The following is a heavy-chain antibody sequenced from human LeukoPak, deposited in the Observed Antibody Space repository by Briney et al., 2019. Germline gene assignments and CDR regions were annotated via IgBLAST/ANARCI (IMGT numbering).Heavy chain of an antibody. D-gene: IGHD4-17*01. CDR1: GYTFTRYA. J-gene: IGHJ4*02. Sequence: ASVKVSCKASGYTFTRYAMNWVRQAPGQGLQWMGWINTDTGNPTYAQGFTGRFVFSSDTSVSTAYLQISSLKAEDTAVYYCARGSGDYEGSYYFDYWGQGTLVTVSS. CDR2: INTDTGNP. V-gene: IGHV7-4-1*02. CDR3: ARGSGDYEGSYYFDY.